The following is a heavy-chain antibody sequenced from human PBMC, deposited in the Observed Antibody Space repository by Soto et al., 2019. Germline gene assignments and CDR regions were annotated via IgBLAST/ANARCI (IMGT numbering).Heavy chain of an antibody. CDR3: ARTLLRLLWFGYQPRDGMDV. D-gene: IGHD3-10*01. J-gene: IGHJ6*02. V-gene: IGHV1-3*01. CDR2: INAGNGNT. CDR1: GYTFTSYA. Sequence: GASVKVSCKASGYTFTSYAMHWVRQAPGQRLEWMGWINAGNGNTNYAQKLQGRVTMTTDTSTSTAYMELRSLRSDDTAVYYCARTLLRLLWFGYQPRDGMDVWGQGTTVTVSS.